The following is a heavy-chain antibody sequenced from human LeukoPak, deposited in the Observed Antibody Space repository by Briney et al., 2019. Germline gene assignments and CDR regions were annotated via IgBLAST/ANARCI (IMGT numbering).Heavy chain of an antibody. Sequence: GRSLRLSCAASGFTLSSYAMHWVRQAPGKGLEWVAVISYDGSNKYYADSVKGRFTISRDNSKNTLYLQMNSLRAEDTAVYYCARDKSIGWLQSLSFNDYWGQGTLVTVSS. D-gene: IGHD5-24*01. J-gene: IGHJ4*02. CDR2: ISYDGSNK. V-gene: IGHV3-30*04. CDR3: ARDKSIGWLQSLSFNDY. CDR1: GFTLSSYA.